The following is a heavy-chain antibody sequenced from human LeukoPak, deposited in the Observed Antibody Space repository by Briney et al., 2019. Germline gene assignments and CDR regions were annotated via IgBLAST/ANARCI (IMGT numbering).Heavy chain of an antibody. CDR3: ARDHTAAALAFDM. D-gene: IGHD6-13*01. V-gene: IGHV3-30*07. J-gene: IGHJ3*02. Sequence: DNSKNTLYLQMNSLRAEDTAVYYCARDHTAAALAFDMWGQGTMVTVSS.